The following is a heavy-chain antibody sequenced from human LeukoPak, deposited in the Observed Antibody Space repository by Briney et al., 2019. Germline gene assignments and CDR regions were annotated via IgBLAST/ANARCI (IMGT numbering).Heavy chain of an antibody. CDR1: GYSFTTYD. V-gene: IGHV1-8*01. CDR2: MNPNSGNT. CDR3: ARERVGGDVEFDY. Sequence: ASVKVSCKASGYSFTTYDINWVRQATGQGLEWMGWMNPNSGNTGYAQRFQGRVTMTRNTSISTAYMELSSLRSEDTAVYYCARERVGGDVEFDYWGQGTLVTVSS. D-gene: IGHD2-21*02. J-gene: IGHJ4*02.